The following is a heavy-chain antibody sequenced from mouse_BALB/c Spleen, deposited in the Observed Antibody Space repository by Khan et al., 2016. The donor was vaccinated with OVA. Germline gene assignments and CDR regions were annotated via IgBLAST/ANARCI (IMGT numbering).Heavy chain of an antibody. D-gene: IGHD2-3*01. V-gene: IGHV1-77*01. J-gene: IGHJ2*02. Sequence: QVQLQQSGTELARPGASVNLSCKASGYTFIDFYITWVKQRTGQDLEWIGEIYPGSGNTYYNEKFKGKATLTADKSSNTAYMQLSSLTSEDSAVXFCARMDTTSLDYWGQGTSLTVSS. CDR1: GYTFIDFY. CDR2: IYPGSGNT. CDR3: ARMDTTSLDY.